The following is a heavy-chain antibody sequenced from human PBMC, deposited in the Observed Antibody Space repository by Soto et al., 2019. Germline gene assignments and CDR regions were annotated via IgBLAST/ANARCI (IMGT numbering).Heavy chain of an antibody. J-gene: IGHJ5*02. D-gene: IGHD3-9*01. V-gene: IGHV4-59*01. CDR2: TYDTGST. CDR3: ARCPIDHNWFDP. Sequence: SETLSLTCTVSGSDITNYYWSWRRQSPGKGLEWIGHTYDTGSTTYNPSLKSRVTISVDTSNKQFCLRLTSVTAADTAVYYCARCPIDHNWFDPWGQGTLVTV. CDR1: GSDITNYY.